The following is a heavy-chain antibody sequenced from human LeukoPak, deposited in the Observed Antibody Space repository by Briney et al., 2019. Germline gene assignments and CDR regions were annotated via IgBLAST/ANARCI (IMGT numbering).Heavy chain of an antibody. D-gene: IGHD5-18*01. CDR2: IYYSGST. Sequence: PSETLSLTCTVSGGSISSSSYYWGWIRQPPGKGLEWIGSIYYSGSTYYNPSLKSRVTISVHTSKNQFSLKLSSVTAADTAVYYCARHVDTATDYFDYWGQGTLVTVSS. CDR3: ARHVDTATDYFDY. CDR1: GGSISSSSYY. V-gene: IGHV4-39*01. J-gene: IGHJ4*02.